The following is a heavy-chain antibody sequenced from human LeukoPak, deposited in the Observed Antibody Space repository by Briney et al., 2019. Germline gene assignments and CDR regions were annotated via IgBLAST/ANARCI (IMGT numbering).Heavy chain of an antibody. J-gene: IGHJ4*02. CDR2: IYPGDSDT. CDR1: GYSFTSYW. CDR3: VRRYYYGSGKKGVYYFDY. V-gene: IGHV5-51*01. D-gene: IGHD3-10*01. Sequence: GESLKISCKGSGYSFTSYWIGWVRQMPGKGLEWMGIIYPGDSDTRYSPSFQGQVTISADKSISTAYLQWSSLKASDTAMYYCVRRYYYGSGKKGVYYFDYWGQGTLVTVSS.